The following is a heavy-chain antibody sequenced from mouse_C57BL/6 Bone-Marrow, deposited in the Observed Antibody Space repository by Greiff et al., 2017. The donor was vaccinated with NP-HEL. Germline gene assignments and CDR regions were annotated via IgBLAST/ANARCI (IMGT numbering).Heavy chain of an antibody. CDR3: ARSGALLLRTWFAY. CDR2: ISDGGSYT. J-gene: IGHJ3*01. Sequence: EVMLVESGGGLVKPGGSLKLSCAASGFTFSSYAMSWVRQTPEKRLEWVATISDGGSYTYYSDNVKGRFTISRDNAKNNLYLQMSHLKSEDTAMYYCARSGALLLRTWFAYWGQGTLVTVSA. V-gene: IGHV5-4*03. CDR1: GFTFSSYA. D-gene: IGHD1-1*01.